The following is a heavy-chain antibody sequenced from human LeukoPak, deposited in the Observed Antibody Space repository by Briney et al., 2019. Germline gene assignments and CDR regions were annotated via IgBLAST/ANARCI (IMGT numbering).Heavy chain of an antibody. Sequence: PGGSLRLSCAASGFTFSSCNMNWVRQAPGKGLEWVSYISGSGETIFYADSVKGRFTISRDNAKNSLYLQMNSLRAEDTAVYYCARMAYCSSTSCLYYFDYWGQGTLITVSS. D-gene: IGHD2-2*01. V-gene: IGHV3-48*04. CDR3: ARMAYCSSTSCLYYFDY. CDR1: GFTFSSCN. CDR2: ISGSGETI. J-gene: IGHJ4*02.